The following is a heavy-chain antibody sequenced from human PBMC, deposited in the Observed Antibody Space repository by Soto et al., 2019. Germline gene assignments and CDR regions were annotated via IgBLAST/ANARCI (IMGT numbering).Heavy chain of an antibody. CDR1: GFTFTTYW. D-gene: IGHD3-22*01. CDR3: ADSGSYTDV. J-gene: IGHJ6*03. V-gene: IGHV3-7*01. CDR2: IKQDGSEK. Sequence: EVQLVESGGGLVQPGGSLRLSCAASGFTFTTYWMTWVRQAPGKGLEWVANIKQDGSEKYYVDSVKGRFTISRDNAKNSLYLQMNSLRAEDTDVYYCADSGSYTDVWGKGTTVIVSS.